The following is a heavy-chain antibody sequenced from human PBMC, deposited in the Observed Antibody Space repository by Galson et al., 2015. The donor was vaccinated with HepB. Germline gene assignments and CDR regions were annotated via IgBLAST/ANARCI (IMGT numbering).Heavy chain of an antibody. CDR3: ARVHFWSGYYTPYYFDY. Sequence: SETLSLTCTVSGGSFSGYYWSWIRQPPGKGLEWIGEINHSGSTNYNPSLKSRVTISVDTSKNQFSLKLSSVTAADTAVYYCARVHFWSGYYTPYYFDYWGQGTLVTVSS. CDR1: GGSFSGYY. D-gene: IGHD3-3*02. J-gene: IGHJ4*02. V-gene: IGHV4-34*01. CDR2: INHSGST.